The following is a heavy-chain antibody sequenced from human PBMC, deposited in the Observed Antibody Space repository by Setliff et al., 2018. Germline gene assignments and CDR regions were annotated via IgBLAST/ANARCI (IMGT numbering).Heavy chain of an antibody. CDR3: ARDFTLFGVVSAYNWFDS. CDR2: IYTTWST. J-gene: IGHJ5*01. Sequence: SETLSLTCTVSGGSVGNSHYYWNWIRQPAGKGLEWIGRIYTTWSTYYNPSLKSRVTISVDTSKNQFSLKLTSVTAADTAMYYCARDFTLFGVVSAYNWFDSWDQGILVTVSS. CDR1: GGSVGNSHYY. D-gene: IGHD3-3*01. V-gene: IGHV4-61*02.